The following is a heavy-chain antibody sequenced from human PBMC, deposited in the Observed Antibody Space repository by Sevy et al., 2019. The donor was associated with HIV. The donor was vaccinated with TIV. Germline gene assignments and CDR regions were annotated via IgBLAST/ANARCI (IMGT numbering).Heavy chain of an antibody. CDR1: GFIFSSYE. J-gene: IGHJ6*02. Sequence: GGSLRLSCAASGFIFSSYEMNWVRQAPGKGLEWVSYISSSGDTIYYADSVKGRFIISRDNLKNSLYVQMNSLRAEDTAVYYCARDRYYYGMDVWGQGTLVTVSS. CDR2: ISSSGDTI. CDR3: ARDRYYYGMDV. V-gene: IGHV3-48*03.